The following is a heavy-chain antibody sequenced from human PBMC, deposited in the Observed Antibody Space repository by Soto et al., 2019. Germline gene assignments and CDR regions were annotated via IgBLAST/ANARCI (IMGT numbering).Heavy chain of an antibody. Sequence: QVQLQESGPGLVKPSQTLSLTCTISGGSISSGGYYWSWIRQHPGKGLEWIGYIYYSGSTYYNPALKSRVTISVDTSKKQFSLKLSSVTAADTAVYYCASSDHSFGAFDIWGQGTMVTVSS. D-gene: IGHD4-4*01. V-gene: IGHV4-31*03. J-gene: IGHJ3*02. CDR2: IYYSGST. CDR3: ASSDHSFGAFDI. CDR1: GGSISSGGYY.